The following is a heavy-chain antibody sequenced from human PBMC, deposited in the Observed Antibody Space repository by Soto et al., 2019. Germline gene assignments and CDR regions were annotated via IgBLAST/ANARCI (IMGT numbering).Heavy chain of an antibody. Sequence: EVQLLESGGGLVQPGGSLRLSCAASGFTFSSYAMSWVRQAPGKGLEWVSAISGSGGSTYYADSVKGRFTLSRDNSKNTLYLQINSLRAEDTDVYYCAKGLSRRSYFGFNWYFDLWGRGTLVTVSS. CDR3: AKGLSRRSYFGFNWYFDL. J-gene: IGHJ2*01. D-gene: IGHD1-26*01. V-gene: IGHV3-23*01. CDR2: ISGSGGST. CDR1: GFTFSSYA.